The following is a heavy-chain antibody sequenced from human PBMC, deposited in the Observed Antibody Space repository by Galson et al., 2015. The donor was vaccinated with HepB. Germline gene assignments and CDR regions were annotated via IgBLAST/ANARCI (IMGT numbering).Heavy chain of an antibody. CDR1: GFTFSSYS. J-gene: IGHJ6*02. D-gene: IGHD2-21*02. CDR2: ISSSSSYI. Sequence: SLRLSCAASGFTFSSYSMNWVRQAPGKGLEWVSSISSSSSYIYYADSVKGRFTISRDNAKNSLYLQMNSLRAEDTAVYYCARDCGGDCYMGPDYYGMDVWGQGTTVTVSS. CDR3: ARDCGGDCYMGPDYYGMDV. V-gene: IGHV3-21*01.